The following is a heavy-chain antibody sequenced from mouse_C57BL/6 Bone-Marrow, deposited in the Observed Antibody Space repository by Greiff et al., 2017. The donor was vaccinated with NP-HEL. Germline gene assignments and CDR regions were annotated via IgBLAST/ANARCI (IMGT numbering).Heavy chain of an antibody. CDR1: GYSITSGYY. V-gene: IGHV3-6*01. Sequence: EVKLQESGPGLVKPSQSLSLTCSVTGYSITSGYYWNWIRQFPGNKLEWRGYISYDGSNNYNPSLKNRISINRDTSKNQFFLKLNSVTTEDTATHYCARTPNYYGSSYDAMDYWGQGTSVTVSS. D-gene: IGHD1-1*01. CDR3: ARTPNYYGSSYDAMDY. CDR2: ISYDGSN. J-gene: IGHJ4*01.